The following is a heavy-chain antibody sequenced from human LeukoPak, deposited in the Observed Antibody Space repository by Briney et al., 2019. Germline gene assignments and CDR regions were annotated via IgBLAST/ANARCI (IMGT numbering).Heavy chain of an antibody. V-gene: IGHV4-59*01. J-gene: IGHJ4*02. Sequence: SETLSLTCTVSGGSISSYYWSWIRQPPGKGLEWFGYIYYSGSTNYNPSLKSRVTISVDTSKNQFSLKLSSVTAADTAVYYCARTLGGYGDLILDYWGQGTLVTVSS. CDR2: IYYSGST. CDR3: ARTLGGYGDLILDY. D-gene: IGHD4-17*01. CDR1: GGSISSYY.